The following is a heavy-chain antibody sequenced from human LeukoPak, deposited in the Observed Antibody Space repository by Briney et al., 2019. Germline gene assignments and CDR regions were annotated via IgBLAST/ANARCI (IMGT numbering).Heavy chain of an antibody. V-gene: IGHV4-59*01. CDR2: IYYSGST. J-gene: IGHJ3*02. CDR1: GGSISSYY. Sequence: SETLSLTCTASGGSISSYYWSWIRQPPGKGLEWIGYIYYSGSTNYNPSLKSRVTISVDTSKNQFSLKLSSVTAADTAVYYCARYKRHSDAFDIWGQGTMVTVSS. CDR3: ARYKRHSDAFDI. D-gene: IGHD1-14*01.